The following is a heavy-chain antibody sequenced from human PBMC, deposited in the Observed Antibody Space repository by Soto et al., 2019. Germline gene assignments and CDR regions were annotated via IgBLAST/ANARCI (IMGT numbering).Heavy chain of an antibody. D-gene: IGHD3-10*01. CDR3: ARRLSYLQHYDAFDI. CDR2: IYPGDSDT. J-gene: IGHJ3*02. V-gene: IGHV5-51*01. Sequence: PGESLKISCMGSGYKVSTWHSFTSYWIAWVRQMPGEGLEWMGIIYPGDSDTRYSPSFQGQVTISADKSINSVYLQWSSLKASDTAMYYCARRLSYLQHYDAFDIWGQGTMVTVPS. CDR1: GYKVSTWHSFTSYW.